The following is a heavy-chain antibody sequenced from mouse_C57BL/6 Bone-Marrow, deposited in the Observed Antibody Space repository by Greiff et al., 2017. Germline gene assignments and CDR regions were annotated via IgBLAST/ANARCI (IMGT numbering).Heavy chain of an antibody. CDR2: IYPGDGDT. CDR3: AGSGNYYGSSYFYWYFDV. CDR1: GYAFSSSW. J-gene: IGHJ1*03. D-gene: IGHD1-1*01. Sequence: QVQLKQSGPELVKPGASVKISCKASGYAFSSSWMNWVKQRPGKGLEWIGRIYPGDGDTNYNGKFKGKATLTADKSSSTAYMQRSSLTSEDSAVYFCAGSGNYYGSSYFYWYFDVWGTGTTVTVSS. V-gene: IGHV1-82*01.